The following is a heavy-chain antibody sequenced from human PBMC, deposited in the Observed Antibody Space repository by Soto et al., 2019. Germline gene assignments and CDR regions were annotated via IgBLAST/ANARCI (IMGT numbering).Heavy chain of an antibody. CDR1: GFTFSSYS. Sequence: EVPLVESGGGLVQPGGSLRLSCAASGFTFSSYSMNWVRQAPGKGLEWVSYISSSSSTIYYADSVKGRFTNSRDNAKNSLYLQMNSLRDEDTAVYYCARERAVGIAVALNWFDPWGQGTLVTVSS. D-gene: IGHD6-19*01. CDR3: ARERAVGIAVALNWFDP. V-gene: IGHV3-48*02. J-gene: IGHJ5*02. CDR2: ISSSSSTI.